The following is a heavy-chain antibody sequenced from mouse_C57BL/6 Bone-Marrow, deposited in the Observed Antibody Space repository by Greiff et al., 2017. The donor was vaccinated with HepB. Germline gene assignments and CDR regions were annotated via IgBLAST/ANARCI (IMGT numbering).Heavy chain of an antibody. V-gene: IGHV1-18*01. CDR3: ARKPAYYSNYFYYFDY. CDR2: INPNNGGT. D-gene: IGHD2-5*01. Sequence: EVQLQQSGPELVKPGASVKIPCKASGYTFTDYNMDWVKQSHGKSLEWIGDINPNNGGTIYNQKFKGKATLTVDKSSSTAYMELRSLTSEDTAVYYWARKPAYYSNYFYYFDYWGQGTTLTVSS. CDR1: GYTFTDYN. J-gene: IGHJ2*01.